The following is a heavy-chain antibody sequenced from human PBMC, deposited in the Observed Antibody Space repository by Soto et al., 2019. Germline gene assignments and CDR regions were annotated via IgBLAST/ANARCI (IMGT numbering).Heavy chain of an antibody. CDR3: ARARVGASSFDY. J-gene: IGHJ4*02. D-gene: IGHD1-26*01. CDR2: IYYSGST. Sequence: PSETLSLTCTVSGGSISSYYWSWIRQPPGKGLEWIGYIYYSGSTNYSPSLKSRVTISVDTSKNQFSLKLSSVTAADTAVYYCARARVGASSFDYWGQGTLVTVSS. V-gene: IGHV4-59*08. CDR1: GGSISSYY.